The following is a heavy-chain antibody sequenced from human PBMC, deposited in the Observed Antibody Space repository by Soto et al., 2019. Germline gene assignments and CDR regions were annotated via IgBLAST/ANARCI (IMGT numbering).Heavy chain of an antibody. CDR2: IFYSGST. J-gene: IGHJ4*02. Sequence: QVQLQESGPGLVKPSETLSLTCTVSGGSISSYYWSWIRQPPGKGLEWIGYIFYSGSTNYNPSLKSRVTISVDTSKNQFSLKLSSVTAADSAGYYCARVGSSSWYYFDYWGQGTLVTVSS. CDR1: GGSISSYY. D-gene: IGHD6-13*01. CDR3: ARVGSSSWYYFDY. V-gene: IGHV4-59*01.